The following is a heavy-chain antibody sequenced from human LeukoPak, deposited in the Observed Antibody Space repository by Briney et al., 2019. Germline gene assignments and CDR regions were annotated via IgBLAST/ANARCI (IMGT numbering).Heavy chain of an antibody. D-gene: IGHD5-18*01. Sequence: GGSLRLSCAASGFSFSSYWMSWVRQAPGKGLEWVVNIKQDGSEKYYVDSVKGRFTISRDNAKNSLYLQMNSLRAEDTAVYYCASLLGGYSYGFDAFDIWGQGTMVTVSS. V-gene: IGHV3-7*01. CDR1: GFSFSSYW. CDR3: ASLLGGYSYGFDAFDI. J-gene: IGHJ3*02. CDR2: IKQDGSEK.